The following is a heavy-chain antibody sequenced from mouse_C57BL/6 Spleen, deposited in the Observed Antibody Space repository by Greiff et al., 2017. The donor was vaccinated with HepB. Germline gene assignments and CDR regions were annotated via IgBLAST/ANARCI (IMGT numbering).Heavy chain of an antibody. Sequence: QVQLQQPGAELVKPGASVKLSCKASGYTFTSYGMHWVKQRPGHGLEWIGMIHPNSGSTNYNEKFKSKATLTVDKSSSTAYMQLSSLTSEDSAVYYWAKGDDSNWYFDVWGTGTTVTVSS. J-gene: IGHJ1*03. V-gene: IGHV1-64*01. CDR1: GYTFTSYG. D-gene: IGHD2-4*01. CDR2: IHPNSGST. CDR3: AKGDDSNWYFDV.